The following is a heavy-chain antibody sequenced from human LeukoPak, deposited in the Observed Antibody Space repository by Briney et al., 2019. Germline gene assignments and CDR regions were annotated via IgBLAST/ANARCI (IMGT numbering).Heavy chain of an antibody. V-gene: IGHV3-23*01. CDR3: AKDGGSYSIGWYLDN. CDR2: IGGSGGST. D-gene: IGHD6-19*01. Sequence: GGSLRLSCAASGFTFSDYAMSWVRQTPGKGLEWVSSIGGSGGSTYYADSVKGRFTISRDNSKNTQSLQMNSLRAEDSAIYYCAKDGGSYSIGWYLDNWGQGTLVAVSS. J-gene: IGHJ4*02. CDR1: GFTFSDYA.